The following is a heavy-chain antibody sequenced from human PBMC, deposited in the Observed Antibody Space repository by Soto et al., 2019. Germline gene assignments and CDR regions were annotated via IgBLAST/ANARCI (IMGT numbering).Heavy chain of an antibody. V-gene: IGHV3-7*01. CDR2: IKQDGSDK. J-gene: IGHJ6*03. Sequence: WGPLRLCCAAAECTFVNLGGSRVRLAQGTGLEWVATIKQDGSDKYYVDSAKGRFTVSRDNAKNSLDLQMNSLRADDTAVYYCARGCGRSSCPYYMDVWGKGTTVTVSS. CDR1: ECTFVNLG. D-gene: IGHD2-2*01. CDR3: ARGCGRSSCPYYMDV.